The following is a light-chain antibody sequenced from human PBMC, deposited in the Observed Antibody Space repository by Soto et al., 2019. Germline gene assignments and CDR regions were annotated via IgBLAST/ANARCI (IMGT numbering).Light chain of an antibody. CDR2: DVA. CDR1: SSDVGGSNF. V-gene: IGLV2-14*03. Sequence: SALTQPASVSDSPGQTITISCTGTSSDVGGSNFVSWYQQHPGKPPKLIIYDVANRPSGVSNRFSGSKSGSTASLIISRLQTEDEADYYCVSYASNTTYVFGTGTKVTVL. J-gene: IGLJ1*01. CDR3: VSYASNTTYV.